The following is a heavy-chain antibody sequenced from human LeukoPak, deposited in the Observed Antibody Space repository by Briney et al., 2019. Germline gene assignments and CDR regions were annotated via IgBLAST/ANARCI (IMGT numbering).Heavy chain of an antibody. CDR1: GGSISSYY. D-gene: IGHD2-15*01. V-gene: IGHV4-4*07. CDR3: ARHLENCSGGSCLPDAFDI. Sequence: PSETLSLTCTVSGGSISSYYWSWIRQPAGKGLEWIGRIYTSGSTNYNPSLKSRVTISVDTSKNQFSLKLSSVTAADTAVYYCARHLENCSGGSCLPDAFDIWGQGTMVTVSS. CDR2: IYTSGST. J-gene: IGHJ3*02.